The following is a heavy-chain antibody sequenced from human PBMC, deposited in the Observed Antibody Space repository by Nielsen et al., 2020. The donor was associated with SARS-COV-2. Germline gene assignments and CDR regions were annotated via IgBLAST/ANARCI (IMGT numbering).Heavy chain of an antibody. CDR3: AREMAIFGEHYYYYYGMDV. CDR2: IIPIFGTA. Sequence: WVRQAPGQGLEWMGGIIPIFGTANYAQKFQGRVTITADKSTSTAYMELRSLRSEDTAVYYCAREMAIFGEHYYYYYGMDVWGQGTTVTVSS. J-gene: IGHJ6*02. V-gene: IGHV1-69*06. D-gene: IGHD3-3*01.